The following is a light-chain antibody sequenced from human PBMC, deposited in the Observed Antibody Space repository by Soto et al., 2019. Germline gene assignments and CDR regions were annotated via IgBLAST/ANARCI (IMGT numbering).Light chain of an antibody. CDR1: LYISSY. J-gene: IGKJ1*01. V-gene: IGKV1-39*01. CDR3: QQSYRNPTWP. CDR2: GAS. Sequence: DIQLTQSPSSLSASVGDRVTITCRASLYISSYVNWYQQKPGKAPKLLIHGASNLQVWVPSRFSSSGSGTEFTLTIISLQPEDFAIYYCQQSYRNPTWPFGQGTKVEMK.